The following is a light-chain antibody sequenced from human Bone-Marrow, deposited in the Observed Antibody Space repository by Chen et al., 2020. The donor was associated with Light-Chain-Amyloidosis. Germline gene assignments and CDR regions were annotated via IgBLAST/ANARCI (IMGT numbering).Light chain of an antibody. CDR2: VNQDGTH. J-gene: IGLJ2*01. Sequence: QLVLTQSPSASAPPGASVKLTCILSSGHRTYPIAWHQRQPGKGPRYLMLVNQDGTHTKGDGIPDRFSGSRSGAERYLTISSLRSEDEADYYCQTWGSGFHVLFGGGTRLSVL. CDR1: SGHRTYP. V-gene: IGLV4-69*01. CDR3: QTWGSGFHVL.